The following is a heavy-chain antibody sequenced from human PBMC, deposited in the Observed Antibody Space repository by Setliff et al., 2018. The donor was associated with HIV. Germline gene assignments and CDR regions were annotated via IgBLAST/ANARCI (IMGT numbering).Heavy chain of an antibody. CDR2: LFHSGDT. CDR3: ATRPRIAARPFDY. V-gene: IGHV4-31*03. D-gene: IGHD6-6*01. CDR1: GVSVGSGDYY. Sequence: SETLSLPCSFSGVSVGSGDYYWHWIRQHPEKALEWIGYLFHSGDTYYNPSLKSRISMSVDTSKNQFSLELTSLTAADTAVYYCATRPRIAARPFDYWGQGMLVTVSS. J-gene: IGHJ4*02.